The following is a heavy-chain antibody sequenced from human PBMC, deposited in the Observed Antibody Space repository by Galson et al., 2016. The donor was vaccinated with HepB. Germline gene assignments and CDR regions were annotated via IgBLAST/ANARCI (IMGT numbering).Heavy chain of an antibody. CDR1: GASLSSSDYY. J-gene: IGHJ6*03. Sequence: SETLSPTCIVSGASLSSSDYYCGWIRQPPGRGLEWIGSVYYTEHTYYNPPLTRRVTISVDTSTNQFSLRLHSVTAADTVVYYCATGIVVAGKMYYYYMDVWGTGTTVTVSS. CDR3: ATGIVVAGKMYYYYMDV. D-gene: IGHD6-19*01. CDR2: VYYTEHT. V-gene: IGHV4-39*01.